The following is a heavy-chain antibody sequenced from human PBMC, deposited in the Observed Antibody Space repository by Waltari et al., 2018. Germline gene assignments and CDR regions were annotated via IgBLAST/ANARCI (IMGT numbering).Heavy chain of an antibody. CDR3: ARHRGIAARPGPFDY. Sequence: QVQLQQWGAGLLKPSETLSLPCAVYGGSFSGYYWTWFRQPPGKGLEWIGEINHSGSTNYNPSLKSRVTISVDTSKNQFSLKLSSVTAADTAVYYCARHRGIAARPGPFDYWGQGTLVTVSS. J-gene: IGHJ4*02. D-gene: IGHD6-6*01. CDR1: GGSFSGYY. V-gene: IGHV4-34*01. CDR2: INHSGST.